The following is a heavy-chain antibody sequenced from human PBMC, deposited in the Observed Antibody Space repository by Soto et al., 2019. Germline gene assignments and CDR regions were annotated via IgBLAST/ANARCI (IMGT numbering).Heavy chain of an antibody. V-gene: IGHV1-18*01. D-gene: IGHD6-6*01. J-gene: IGHJ4*02. CDR2: ISAHNDNT. CDR3: ARGRDGDY. Sequence: QVHLVQSGAEVRKPGASVKVSCKGSGYTFTSYGIAWVRQAPGQGLEWMGWISAHNDNTNYAQKVQGRVTVTRDTSTSTAYMELRNLRSDDTDVYYCARGRDGDYWGQGALVTVSS. CDR1: GYTFTSYG.